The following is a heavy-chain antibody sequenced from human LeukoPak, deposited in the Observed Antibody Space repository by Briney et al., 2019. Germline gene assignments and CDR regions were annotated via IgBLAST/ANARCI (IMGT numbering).Heavy chain of an antibody. J-gene: IGHJ5*02. CDR1: GGSFSGFY. V-gene: IGHV4-34*01. Sequence: KPSETLSLTCAVYGGSFSGFYWSWIRQPPGKGLEWIGEINHSGSTNYNPSLKSRVTISVDTSKNQFSLKLSSVTAADTAVYYCASVYYDFWSGYSGLRFDPWGQGTLAAVSP. D-gene: IGHD3-3*01. CDR3: ASVYYDFWSGYSGLRFDP. CDR2: INHSGST.